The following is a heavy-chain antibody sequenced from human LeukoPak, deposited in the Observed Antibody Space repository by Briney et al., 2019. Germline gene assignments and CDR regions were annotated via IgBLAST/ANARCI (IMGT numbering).Heavy chain of an antibody. J-gene: IGHJ6*03. V-gene: IGHV3-21*01. Sequence: GGSLRLSCAASGFTFSSYNMNWARQAPGKGLEWVSSIRSSSNYINYADSVKGRFTISRDNAKNSLYLQMNSLRAEDTAVYYCARVATLPLIAYYYYMDVWGKGTTVTVSS. CDR2: IRSSSNYI. CDR3: ARVATLPLIAYYYYMDV. D-gene: IGHD3-16*02. CDR1: GFTFSSYN.